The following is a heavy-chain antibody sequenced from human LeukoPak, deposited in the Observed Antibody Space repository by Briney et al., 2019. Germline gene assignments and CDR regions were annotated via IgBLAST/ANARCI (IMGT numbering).Heavy chain of an antibody. CDR1: GYTFTSYG. CDR3: ARDTIRYSSGHTDY. J-gene: IGHJ4*02. CDR2: ISAYNGNT. V-gene: IGHV1-18*01. Sequence: ASVKVSCKASGYTFTSYGISWVRQAPGQGLEWMGWISAYNGNTNYAQKLQGRVTMTTDTSTSAAYMELRSLRSDDTAVYYCARDTIRYSSGHTDYWGQGTLVTVSS. D-gene: IGHD6-19*01.